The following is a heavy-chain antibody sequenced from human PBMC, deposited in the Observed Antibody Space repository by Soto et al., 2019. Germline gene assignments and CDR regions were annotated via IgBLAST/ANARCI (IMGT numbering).Heavy chain of an antibody. J-gene: IGHJ4*02. CDR3: AGYYDSSGPTEY. CDR1: GFTFSDHY. D-gene: IGHD3-22*01. Sequence: EVQLVESGGGLVQPGGSLRLSCAASGFTFSDHYMDWVRQAPGKGLEWVGRTRNKANSYTTEYAASVKGRFTISRYDSTNSLYLQMTSLKTEDTAVYYCAGYYDSSGPTEYWGQGTLFTVSS. V-gene: IGHV3-72*01. CDR2: TRNKANSYTT.